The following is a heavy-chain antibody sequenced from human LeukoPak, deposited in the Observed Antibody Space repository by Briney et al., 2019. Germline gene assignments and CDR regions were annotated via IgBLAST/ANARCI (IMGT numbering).Heavy chain of an antibody. Sequence: GGSLRVSCAASGFTVSSNYMSWVRQAPGKGPEWVSVIYSGGSTYYADSVKGRFTISRDNSKNTLYLQMNSLRAEDTAVYYCARIPVHDYYYYGMDVWGQGTTVTVSS. D-gene: IGHD1-1*01. V-gene: IGHV3-53*01. CDR3: ARIPVHDYYYYGMDV. CDR1: GFTVSSNY. J-gene: IGHJ6*02. CDR2: IYSGGST.